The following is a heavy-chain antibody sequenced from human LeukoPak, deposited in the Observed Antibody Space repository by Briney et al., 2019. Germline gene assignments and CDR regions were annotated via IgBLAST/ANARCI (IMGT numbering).Heavy chain of an antibody. Sequence: SETLSLTCTVSDGSISSYYWSWIRQPPGKGLEWIGYIYFSGSTYYSPSLKSRVTISVDTSENQFSLKLSSVTAADTAVYYCARLIGGPFDYWGQGTLVTVSS. J-gene: IGHJ4*02. CDR1: DGSISSYY. CDR2: IYFSGST. D-gene: IGHD2-15*01. CDR3: ARLIGGPFDY. V-gene: IGHV4-59*01.